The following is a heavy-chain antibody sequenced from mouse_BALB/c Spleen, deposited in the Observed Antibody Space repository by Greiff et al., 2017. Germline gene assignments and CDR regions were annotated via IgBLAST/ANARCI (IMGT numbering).Heavy chain of an antibody. Sequence: EVQRVESGAELVKPGASVKLSCTASGFNIKDTYMHWVKQRPEQGLEWIGRIDPANGNTKYDPKFQGKATITADTSSNTAYLQLSSLTSEDTAVYYCASRAMDYWGQGTSVTVSS. V-gene: IGHV14-3*02. CDR1: GFNIKDTY. J-gene: IGHJ4*01. CDR3: ASRAMDY. CDR2: IDPANGNT.